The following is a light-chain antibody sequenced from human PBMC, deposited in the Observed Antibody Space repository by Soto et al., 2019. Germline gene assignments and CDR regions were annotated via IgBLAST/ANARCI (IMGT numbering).Light chain of an antibody. CDR2: KAS. J-gene: IGKJ3*01. Sequence: DIQMTQSPSTLSAYVGDRVTITCRACQSISSWLAWYQQKPGKAPNLLIYKASTLQSGVPSRFSGSGSGTEFTLTISNLQPDDFATYYCQQYNSYSPVTFGPGTKVEIK. CDR3: QQYNSYSPVT. CDR1: QSISSW. V-gene: IGKV1-5*03.